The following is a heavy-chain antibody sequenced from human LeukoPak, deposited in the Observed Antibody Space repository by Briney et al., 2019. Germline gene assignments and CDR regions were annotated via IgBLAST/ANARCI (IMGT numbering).Heavy chain of an antibody. D-gene: IGHD1-26*01. V-gene: IGHV3-23*01. CDR1: GFTFSSYA. J-gene: IGHJ4*02. CDR2: ISGSGGST. Sequence: GGSLRLSCAASGFTFSSYAMSWVRQAPGKGLEWISAISGSGGSTYYVDSVKGRFTISRDNSKNTLYLQMNGLRVEDTAVYYCAKGSYSGSYLHFDYWGQGTLVTVSS. CDR3: AKGSYSGSYLHFDY.